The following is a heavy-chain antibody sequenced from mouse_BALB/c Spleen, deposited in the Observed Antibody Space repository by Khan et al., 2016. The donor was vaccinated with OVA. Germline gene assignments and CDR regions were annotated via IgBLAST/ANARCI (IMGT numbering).Heavy chain of an antibody. J-gene: IGHJ4*01. CDR2: IWGDGST. Sequence: QVQLKASGPGLVAPSQSLSITCTVPGFSLTSYGVTWVRQPPGKGLVGVGVIWGDGSTNYHSALKSRLSISKDNSKSQVFLKLNSLQTDDTATYYCAKWVNSYYAMDYWGQGTSVTVSS. CDR1: GFSLTSYG. D-gene: IGHD1-3*01. V-gene: IGHV2-3*01. CDR3: AKWVNSYYAMDY.